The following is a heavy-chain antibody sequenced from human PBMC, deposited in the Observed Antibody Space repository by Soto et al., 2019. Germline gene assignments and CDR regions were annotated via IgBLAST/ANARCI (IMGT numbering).Heavy chain of an antibody. D-gene: IGHD3-16*01. CDR3: AGRLTTAASLDY. CDR2: VHGGGST. V-gene: IGHV3-53*01. J-gene: IGHJ4*02. CDR1: GFTVSNNH. Sequence: VQLVESGGGLIQPGVSLRLCCAASGFTVSNNHMTWVRQAAGKGLELVSFVHGGGSTSYADSVKGRFTSARDNSKNTLYLPMDSLRAEDTAIYYCAGRLTTAASLDYWGRGTLVTVSS.